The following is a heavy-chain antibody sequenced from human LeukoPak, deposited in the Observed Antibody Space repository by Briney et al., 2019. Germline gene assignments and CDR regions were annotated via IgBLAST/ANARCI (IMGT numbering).Heavy chain of an antibody. CDR1: GFTFSRNG. D-gene: IGHD3-22*01. CDR2: ISGSGGRT. CDR3: TKEDDSGDFDY. V-gene: IGHV3-23*01. Sequence: QSGRSLRLSCAASGFTFSRNGMSWVRQAPGKGLEWVSAISGSGGRTYYADSVKGRFTISRDNSKHTLFLQMNSLRAEDPAVYYCTKEDDSGDFDYWGQGTLVTVPS. J-gene: IGHJ4*02.